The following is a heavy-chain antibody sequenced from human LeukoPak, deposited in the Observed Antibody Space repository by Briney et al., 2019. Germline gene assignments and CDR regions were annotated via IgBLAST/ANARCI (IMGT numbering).Heavy chain of an antibody. CDR1: GYTFTGYY. J-gene: IGHJ6*02. CDR2: INPNSGNT. V-gene: IGHV1-2*02. D-gene: IGHD2-2*01. CDR3: ARDTYRCSSTSCSYYYYGMDV. Sequence: ASVKVSCKASGYTFTGYYINWVRQATGQGLEWMGWINPNSGNTNYAQKFQGRVTMTRDTSISTAYMELSRLRSDDTAVYYCARDTYRCSSTSCSYYYYGMDVWGQGTTVTVSS.